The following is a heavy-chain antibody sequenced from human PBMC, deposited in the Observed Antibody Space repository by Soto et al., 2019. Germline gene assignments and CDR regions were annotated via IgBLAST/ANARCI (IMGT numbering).Heavy chain of an antibody. CDR1: GYTFSNYC. CDR2: ISGYNGHT. V-gene: IGHV1-18*01. D-gene: IGHD4-17*01. J-gene: IGHJ4*02. Sequence: QVQLVQFGAEVKKPGASVKVSCKASGYTFSNYCIIWVRQAHGRGLEWMGWISGYNGHTKTAQTFQGGVTMTTDTFTHTAYMELRSQTSDDTAVYYCARDMGVNDNGDYGDFWGQGTGVTVSS. CDR3: ARDMGVNDNGDYGDF.